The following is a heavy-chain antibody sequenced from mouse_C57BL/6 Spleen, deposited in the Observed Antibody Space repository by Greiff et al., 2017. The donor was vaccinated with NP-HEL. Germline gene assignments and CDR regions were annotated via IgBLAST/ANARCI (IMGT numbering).Heavy chain of an antibody. D-gene: IGHD2-4*01. J-gene: IGHJ3*01. CDR1: GYSITSGYY. Sequence: DVQLQESGPGLVKPSQSLSLTCSVTGYSITSGYYWNWIRQFPGNKLEWMGYISYDGSNNYNPSLKNRISITRDTSKNQFFLKLNSVTTEDTATYYCARNQYDYDVAWFAYWGQGTLVTVSA. CDR2: ISYDGSN. CDR3: ARNQYDYDVAWFAY. V-gene: IGHV3-6*01.